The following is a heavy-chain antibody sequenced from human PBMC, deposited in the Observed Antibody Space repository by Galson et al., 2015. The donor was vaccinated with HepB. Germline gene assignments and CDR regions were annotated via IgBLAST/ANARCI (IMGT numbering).Heavy chain of an antibody. J-gene: IGHJ6*03. Sequence: SVKVSCKASGFTFTSSAMQWVRQARGQRLEWIGWIVVGSGNTNYAQKFQERVTITRDMSTSTAYMELSSLRSEDTAVYYCAASTWPTRYCSGGSCYANYYYYMDVWGKGTTVTVSS. CDR3: AASTWPTRYCSGGSCYANYYYYMDV. D-gene: IGHD2-15*01. V-gene: IGHV1-58*02. CDR2: IVVGSGNT. CDR1: GFTFTSSA.